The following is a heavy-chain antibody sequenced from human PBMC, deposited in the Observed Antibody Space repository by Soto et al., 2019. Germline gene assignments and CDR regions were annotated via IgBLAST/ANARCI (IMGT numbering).Heavy chain of an antibody. D-gene: IGHD6-6*01. CDR1: GFTFSSYA. V-gene: IGHV3-23*01. CDR3: VKDKYASSLLRGSWDY. CDR2: ISGSGGST. Sequence: GGSLRLSCAASGFTFSSYAMSWVRQAPGKGLEWVSAISGSGGSTYYADSVKGRFTISRDNSNNTLYLQMNTLRAEDTAVYYCVKDKYASSLLRGSWDYWGQGALVTVSS. J-gene: IGHJ4*02.